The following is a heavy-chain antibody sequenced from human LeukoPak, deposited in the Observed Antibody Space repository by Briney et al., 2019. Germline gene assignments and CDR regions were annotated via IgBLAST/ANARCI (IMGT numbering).Heavy chain of an antibody. V-gene: IGHV3-21*01. CDR3: ARGHYYDSSGYYYVFREGPGAFDI. D-gene: IGHD3-22*01. Sequence: PGGSLRLSCAASGFTFSSYSMNWVRQAPGKGLEWVSSISSSSSYIYYADSVKGRFTISRDNAKNSLYLQMNSLRAEDTAVYYCARGHYYDSSGYYYVFREGPGAFDIWGQGTMVTVSS. CDR2: ISSSSSYI. J-gene: IGHJ3*02. CDR1: GFTFSSYS.